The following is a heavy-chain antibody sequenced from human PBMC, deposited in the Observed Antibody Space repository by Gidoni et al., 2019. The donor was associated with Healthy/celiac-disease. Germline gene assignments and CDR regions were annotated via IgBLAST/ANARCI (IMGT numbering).Heavy chain of an antibody. CDR3: ARLRAVAGTTAGWFDP. CDR2: SYPGDSDT. CDR1: GYSFTSSW. V-gene: IGHV5-51*01. Sequence: EVQLVQSGAEVKKPGESLKISCKGSGYSFTSSWIGWVRQMPGKGLEWMGISYPGDSDTRYSPSFQGQVTISADKSISTAYLQWSSLKASDTAMYYCARLRAVAGTTAGWFDPWGQGTLVTVSS. J-gene: IGHJ5*02. D-gene: IGHD6-19*01.